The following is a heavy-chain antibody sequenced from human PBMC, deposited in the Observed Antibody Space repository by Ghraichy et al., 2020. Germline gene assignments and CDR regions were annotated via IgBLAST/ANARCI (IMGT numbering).Heavy chain of an antibody. J-gene: IGHJ4*02. Sequence: GGSLRLSCAASGFTFSDNSMNWVRQAPGKGLEWVSYINSGSSSTKYADSVKGRFTISRDNAKNLLFLQMSSLRAEDTAVYHCVRFKDVGGDYWGQGTLVTVSS. CDR2: INSGSSST. V-gene: IGHV3-48*04. CDR1: GFTFSDNS. CDR3: VRFKDVGGDY. D-gene: IGHD3-10*02.